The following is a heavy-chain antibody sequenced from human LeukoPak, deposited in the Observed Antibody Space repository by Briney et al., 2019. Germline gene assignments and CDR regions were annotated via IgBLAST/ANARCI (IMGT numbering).Heavy chain of an antibody. CDR1: GFTFSSCG. J-gene: IGHJ4*02. Sequence: GGSLRLSCAASGFTFSSCGMNWVRQAPGKGLEWVSSISGSRTYIYYADSVKGRFTISRDNAKNSLYLQLNSLRAEDTAVYYCAREVVGPYGDSAGYFDYWGQGTLVTVSS. CDR2: ISGSRTYI. V-gene: IGHV3-21*01. D-gene: IGHD4-17*01. CDR3: AREVVGPYGDSAGYFDY.